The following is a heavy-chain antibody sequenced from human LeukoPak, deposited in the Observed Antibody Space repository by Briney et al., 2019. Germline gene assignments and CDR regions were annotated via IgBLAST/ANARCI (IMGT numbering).Heavy chain of an antibody. CDR2: TYYRSKRYN. CDR3: ASSDNYGGDAFDI. D-gene: IGHD4/OR15-4a*01. CDR1: GDSVSSKSAA. V-gene: IGHV6-1*01. Sequence: SQTLSLTCAISGDSVSSKSAAWNWIRQSPSRGLEWLGRTYYRSKRYNDYAVSVKGRITINPDTSKNQFSLQLNSVTPEDTAVYYCASSDNYGGDAFDIWGQGTMVIVSS. J-gene: IGHJ3*02.